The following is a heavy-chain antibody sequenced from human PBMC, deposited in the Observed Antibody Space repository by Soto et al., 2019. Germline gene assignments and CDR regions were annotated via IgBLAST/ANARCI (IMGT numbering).Heavy chain of an antibody. Sequence: QVQLQESGPGLVKPSGTLSLTCAVSGDSISTTNWWSWVRQPPGKGLEWIAELHHSGGTKYNPSLTRRVSISIDRSKNQFSLKLNSLTAADTALYFCARDHCAGDNCYTNMGDWYFDLWGRGTLVTVSS. CDR2: LHHSGGT. CDR3: ARDHCAGDNCYTNMGDWYFDL. CDR1: GDSISTTNW. J-gene: IGHJ2*01. V-gene: IGHV4-4*02. D-gene: IGHD2-21*02.